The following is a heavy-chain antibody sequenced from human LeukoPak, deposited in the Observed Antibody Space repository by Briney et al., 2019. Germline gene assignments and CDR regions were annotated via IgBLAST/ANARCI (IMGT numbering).Heavy chain of an antibody. CDR1: GYTFTSYA. CDR2: INTNTGNP. CDR3: ARVQWLGFHDAFDI. V-gene: IGHV7-4-1*02. D-gene: IGHD6-19*01. J-gene: IGHJ3*02. Sequence: GASVKVSCKASGYTFTSYAMNWVRQAPGQGLEWMGWINTNTGNPTYAQGFTGRFVFSLDTSVSTAYLQISSLKAEDTAVYYCARVQWLGFHDAFDIWGQGTMVTVSS.